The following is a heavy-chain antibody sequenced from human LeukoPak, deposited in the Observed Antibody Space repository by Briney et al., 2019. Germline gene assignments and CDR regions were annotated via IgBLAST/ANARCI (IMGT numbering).Heavy chain of an antibody. J-gene: IGHJ4*02. D-gene: IGHD3-10*01. CDR2: IYHSGST. CDR3: ARVVWFGELYYFDY. CDR1: GGSISSGGYY. V-gene: IGHV4-30-2*01. Sequence: PSQTLSLTCTVSGGSISSGGYYWSWIRQPPGKGLEWIGYIYHSGSTYYNPSLKSRVTISVDTSKNQFSLKLSSVTAADTAVYYCARVVWFGELYYFDYWGQGTLVTVSS.